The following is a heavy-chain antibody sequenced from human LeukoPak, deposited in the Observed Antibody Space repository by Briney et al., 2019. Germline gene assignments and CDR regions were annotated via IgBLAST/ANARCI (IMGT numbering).Heavy chain of an antibody. CDR3: ARLAYGDYEGWFDP. Sequence: SETLSLTCTVSGGSVSSSSYYWGWIRQPPGKGLEWIGYIYYSGSTNYNPSLKSRVTISVDTSKNQFSLKLSSVTAADTAVYYCARLAYGDYEGWFDPWGQGTLVTVSS. CDR2: IYYSGST. J-gene: IGHJ5*02. CDR1: GGSVSSSSYY. D-gene: IGHD4-17*01. V-gene: IGHV4-61*05.